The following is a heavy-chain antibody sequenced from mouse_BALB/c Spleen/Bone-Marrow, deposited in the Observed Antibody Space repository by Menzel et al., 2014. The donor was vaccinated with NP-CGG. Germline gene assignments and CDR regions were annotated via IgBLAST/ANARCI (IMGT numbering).Heavy chain of an antibody. Sequence: EVKLVESGGGLVQPGGSLKLSCATSGFTFSDYYMCWVRQTPEKRLEWVAYISNGGGSTYYPDTVKGRFTISRDNAKNTLYLQMSRLKSEDTAMYYCARGGIYYGMDYWGQGTSVTVSS. CDR3: ARGGIYYGMDY. J-gene: IGHJ4*01. CDR2: ISNGGGST. CDR1: GFTFSDYY. V-gene: IGHV5-12*02.